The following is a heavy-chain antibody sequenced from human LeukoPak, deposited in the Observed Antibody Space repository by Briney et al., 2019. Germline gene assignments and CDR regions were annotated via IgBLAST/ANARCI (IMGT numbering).Heavy chain of an antibody. CDR1: GGSISSYY. D-gene: IGHD6-6*01. CDR2: IYTSGRT. Sequence: SETLSLTCTVSGGSISSYYWSWIRQPAGKGLEWIGRIYTSGRTNYNPSLKSRVTMSVDTSKKQFSLKLSSLTAADTAVYYCARDPQLGPFDYWGQGTLVTVSS. CDR3: ARDPQLGPFDY. J-gene: IGHJ4*02. V-gene: IGHV4-4*07.